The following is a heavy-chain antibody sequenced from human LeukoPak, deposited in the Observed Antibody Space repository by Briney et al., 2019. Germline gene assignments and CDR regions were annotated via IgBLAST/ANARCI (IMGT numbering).Heavy chain of an antibody. D-gene: IGHD2-2*01. V-gene: IGHV3-23*01. J-gene: IGHJ4*02. CDR2: ISGSGGST. CDR3: AREPGGYCSTTSCSF. Sequence: PGGSLRLSCAASGFTFSSYAMSWVRQAPGKGLEWVSAISGSGGSTYYADSVKGRFTISRDNAKNSLYLQMDSLRAEDTALYYCAREPGGYCSTTSCSFWGQGTLVTVSS. CDR1: GFTFSSYA.